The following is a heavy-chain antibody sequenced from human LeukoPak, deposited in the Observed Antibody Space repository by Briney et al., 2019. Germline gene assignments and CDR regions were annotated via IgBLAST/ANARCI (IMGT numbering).Heavy chain of an antibody. V-gene: IGHV3-11*04. CDR2: ISSSGSTI. J-gene: IGHJ4*02. Sequence: GGSLRLSCAASGFTFSDYYMSWIRQAPGKGLEWVSYISSSGSTIYYADSVKGRFTISRDNAKDSLYLQMNSLRAEDTAVYYCAKDLRAAPDDYWGQGTLVTVSS. D-gene: IGHD6-13*01. CDR1: GFTFSDYY. CDR3: AKDLRAAPDDY.